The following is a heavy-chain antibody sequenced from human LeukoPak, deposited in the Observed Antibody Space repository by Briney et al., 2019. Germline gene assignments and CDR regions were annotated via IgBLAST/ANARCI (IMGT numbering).Heavy chain of an antibody. V-gene: IGHV4-31*03. CDR2: IYYSGST. CDR1: GGSISSGGYY. J-gene: IGHJ4*02. D-gene: IGHD3-22*01. CDR3: ARVGTYYYDSSGYYANLDY. Sequence: TLSLTCTVSGGSISSGGYYWSWIRQHPGKGLEWIGYIYYSGSTYYNPSLKSRITISVYTSKNQFSLKLSSVTAADTAVYYCARVGTYYYDSSGYYANLDYWGQGTLVTVSS.